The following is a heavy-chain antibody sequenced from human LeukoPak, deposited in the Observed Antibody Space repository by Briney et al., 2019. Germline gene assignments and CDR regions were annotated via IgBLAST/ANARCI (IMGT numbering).Heavy chain of an antibody. D-gene: IGHD1-26*01. CDR1: GFTFSNAW. V-gene: IGHV3-15*01. CDR3: TTFLGSYWVRDY. CDR2: IKSKTDGGTT. Sequence: PGGSLRLSCAASGFTFSNAWMSWVRQAPGKGLEWVGRIKSKTDGGTTDYAAPVKGRFTISRDDSKNTLYLQMNSLKTEDTAVYYCTTFLGSYWVRDYWGQGTLVTVSS. J-gene: IGHJ4*02.